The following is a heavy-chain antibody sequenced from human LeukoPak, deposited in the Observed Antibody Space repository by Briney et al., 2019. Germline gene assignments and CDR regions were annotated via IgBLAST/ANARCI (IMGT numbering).Heavy chain of an antibody. J-gene: IGHJ5*02. CDR3: VRDHLGRWSWFDP. Sequence: ASVKVSCKASGYTFTSYYMHWVRQAPGQGLERMGIINPSGGSTSYAQKFQGRVTMTRDTSTSTVYMELSSLRSEDTAVYYCVRDHLGRWSWFDPWGQGTLVTVSS. CDR2: INPSGGST. D-gene: IGHD2-15*01. CDR1: GYTFTSYY. V-gene: IGHV1-46*01.